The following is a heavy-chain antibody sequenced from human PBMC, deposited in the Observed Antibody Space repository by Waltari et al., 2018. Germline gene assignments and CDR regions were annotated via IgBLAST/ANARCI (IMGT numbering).Heavy chain of an antibody. J-gene: IGHJ5*02. CDR3: AKDRHQLIEEGFLLALDP. CDR1: GYIFTNYG. V-gene: IGHV1-18*04. D-gene: IGHD2-2*01. Sequence: QVQLVQSGAEVKKPGASLKVSCKASGYIFTNYGISWVRQAPGQGLEWMGWVSGNNGHPNFAQKFLGRLTMAKDTSTNTVYMELSRLTSDDTAVYYCAKDRHQLIEEGFLLALDPWGQGTLVTVSS. CDR2: VSGNNGHP.